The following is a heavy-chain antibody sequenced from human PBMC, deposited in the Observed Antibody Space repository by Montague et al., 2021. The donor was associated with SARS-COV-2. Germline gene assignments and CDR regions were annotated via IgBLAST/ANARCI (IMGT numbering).Heavy chain of an antibody. CDR1: GDSVFSNSVA. J-gene: IGHJ4*02. D-gene: IGHD6-19*01. CDR3: VRYSGWFYFDF. Sequence: CAISGDSVFSNSVAWSWISPSPSRGLEFLGRTYYRSKWYRDYAPXVRGRLTVNPDASKNEFSLELNYVTPEDTAVYYCVRYSGWFYFDFWGQGTLVTVSS. V-gene: IGHV6-1*01. CDR2: TYYRSKWYR.